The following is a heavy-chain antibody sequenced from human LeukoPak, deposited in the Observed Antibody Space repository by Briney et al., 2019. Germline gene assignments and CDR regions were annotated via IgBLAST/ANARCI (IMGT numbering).Heavy chain of an antibody. Sequence: SEILSLTCTVSGGSISSSSYHWGWIRQPPGKGLEWIGSIYYSGSTYYNPSLKSRVTISVDTSKNQFSLKLSSVTAADTAVYSCARRERRDGYPKSAFDIWGQGTMVTVSS. V-gene: IGHV4-39*01. CDR2: IYYSGST. CDR3: ARRERRDGYPKSAFDI. D-gene: IGHD5-24*01. J-gene: IGHJ3*02. CDR1: GGSISSSSYH.